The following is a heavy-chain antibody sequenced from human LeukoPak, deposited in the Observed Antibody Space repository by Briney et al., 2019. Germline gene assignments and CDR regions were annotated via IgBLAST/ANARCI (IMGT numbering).Heavy chain of an antibody. D-gene: IGHD2/OR15-2a*01. J-gene: IGHJ4*02. Sequence: ASVKVSCKVSGYTLTELSMHWVQQAPGKGLVWMGRVDPEDGQTKYAEKFQGRVTITADTSTDTVYMELSGLTSADTAVYYCATGRVIVVNYWGQGTLVTVSS. CDR1: GYTLTELS. V-gene: IGHV1-24*01. CDR2: VDPEDGQT. CDR3: ATGRVIVVNY.